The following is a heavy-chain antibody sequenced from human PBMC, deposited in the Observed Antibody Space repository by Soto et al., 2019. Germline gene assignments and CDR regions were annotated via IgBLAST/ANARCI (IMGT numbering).Heavy chain of an antibody. J-gene: IGHJ4*02. Sequence: SETLPLTCTVSGGSISSGDYYWSWIRQPPGKGLEWIGYIYYSGSTYYNPSLKSRVTISVDTSKNQFSLKLSSVTAADTAVYYCAKSIAAPNDLLNFDYWGQGTLVTVSS. CDR3: AKSIAAPNDLLNFDY. CDR1: GGSISSGDYY. V-gene: IGHV4-30-4*01. D-gene: IGHD6-6*01. CDR2: IYYSGST.